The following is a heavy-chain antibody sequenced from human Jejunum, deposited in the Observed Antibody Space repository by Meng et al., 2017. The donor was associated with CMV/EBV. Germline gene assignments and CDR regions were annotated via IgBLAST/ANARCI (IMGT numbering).Heavy chain of an antibody. D-gene: IGHD3-3*01. CDR1: GGSIGSGDYY. J-gene: IGHJ4*02. Sequence: GQLAEPGPGPVKPSQTLSLPFFVSGGSIGSGDYYWSWIRQPPGKGLEWIGYIHDTGSTYYNPSLKSRVDISLGTSRNHFSLTLSSVTAEDTAVYFCARGSIFVSFDSWGQGTLVTVSS. CDR3: ARGSIFVSFDS. V-gene: IGHV4-30-4*08. CDR2: IHDTGST.